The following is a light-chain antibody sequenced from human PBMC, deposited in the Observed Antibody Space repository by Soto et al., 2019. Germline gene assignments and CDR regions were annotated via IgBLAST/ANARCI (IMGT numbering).Light chain of an antibody. J-gene: IGKJ5*01. CDR2: SAS. CDR3: QKFNTAPLT. CDR1: QDISVY. Sequence: DIQMTQFPSSLSASVGDRVTITCRASQDISVYLAWYQQKPGKVPKLLIYSASTLQSGVPSRFSGSGSGTDFTLTISSPQPEDVATYFCQKFNTAPLTFGQGTRLEIK. V-gene: IGKV1-27*01.